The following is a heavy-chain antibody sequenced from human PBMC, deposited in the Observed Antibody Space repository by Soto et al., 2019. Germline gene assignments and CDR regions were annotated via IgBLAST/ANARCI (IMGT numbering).Heavy chain of an antibody. Sequence: ASVKVSCKASGYTFTSYAIHWVRQAPGQGLEWMGGIIPIFGTANYAQKFQGRVTITADESTSTAYMELRSLRSDDTAVYYCARSMVRGAIPSGFDYWGQGTLVTVS. CDR1: GYTFTSYA. CDR3: ARSMVRGAIPSGFDY. D-gene: IGHD3-10*01. J-gene: IGHJ4*02. V-gene: IGHV1-69*13. CDR2: IIPIFGTA.